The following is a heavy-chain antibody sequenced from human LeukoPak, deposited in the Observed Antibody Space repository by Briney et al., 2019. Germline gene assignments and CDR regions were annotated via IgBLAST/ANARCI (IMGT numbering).Heavy chain of an antibody. CDR3: ARFSPALAIRGAFDI. CDR2: IYYSGST. V-gene: IGHV4-59*01. J-gene: IGHJ3*02. CDR1: GGSISSYY. Sequence: SETLSLTCTVSGGSISSYYWSWIRQPPGKGLEWIGYIYYSGSTNYNPSLKSRVTISVDPSKNQFSLKLTSVTAADTAVYYCARFSPALAIRGAFDIWGQGTMVTVSS. D-gene: IGHD5-24*01.